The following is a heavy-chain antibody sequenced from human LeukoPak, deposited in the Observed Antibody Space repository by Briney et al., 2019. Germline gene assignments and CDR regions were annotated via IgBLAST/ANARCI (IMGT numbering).Heavy chain of an antibody. Sequence: GASVKVSCKASGYTFAGYYMHWVRQAPGQGLEWMGWINPNSGGTNYAQKFQGRVTMTRDTSISTAYMELSRLRSDDTAVYYCARVRPRSSSWARWFDPWGQGTLVTVSS. D-gene: IGHD6-13*01. CDR3: ARVRPRSSSWARWFDP. V-gene: IGHV1-2*02. J-gene: IGHJ5*02. CDR1: GYTFAGYY. CDR2: INPNSGGT.